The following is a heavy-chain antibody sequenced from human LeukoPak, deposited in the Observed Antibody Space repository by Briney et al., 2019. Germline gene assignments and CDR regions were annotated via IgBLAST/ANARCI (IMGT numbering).Heavy chain of an antibody. Sequence: GSLRLSCAASGFTFSSYSMNWVRQAPGKGLEWVSYISSSSGTIYYADSVKGRFTISRDNAENSLYLQMNSLRDEDTAVYYCARDLNLYDSSGYYPRWGQGTLVTVSS. CDR2: ISSSSGTI. D-gene: IGHD3-22*01. J-gene: IGHJ4*02. CDR3: ARDLNLYDSSGYYPR. CDR1: GFTFSSYS. V-gene: IGHV3-48*02.